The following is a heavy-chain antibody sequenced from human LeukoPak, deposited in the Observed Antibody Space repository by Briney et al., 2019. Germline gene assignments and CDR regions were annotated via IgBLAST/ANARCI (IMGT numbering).Heavy chain of an antibody. J-gene: IGHJ5*02. CDR2: INPNSGGT. D-gene: IGHD1-7*01. CDR1: GYTFTGYY. Sequence: ASMKVSCKASGYTFTGYYMHWVRQAPGQGLEWMGWINPNSGGTNYAQKFQGRVTMTRDTSISTAYMELSSLRSEDTAVYYCARGRTNVWFDPWGQGTLVTVSS. CDR3: ARGRTNVWFDP. V-gene: IGHV1-2*02.